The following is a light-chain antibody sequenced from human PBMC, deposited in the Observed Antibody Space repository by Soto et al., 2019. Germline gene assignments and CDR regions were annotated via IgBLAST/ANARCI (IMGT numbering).Light chain of an antibody. Sequence: EIVMTQSPATLAVSPGERATLSCRASQSVSSNLAWYQQKPGQAPRLLIYGASTRATGIPARFSGSGSGTEFTLTISSQQSADFAVYYCQQYNNWPTFGPGTKVDIK. CDR2: GAS. J-gene: IGKJ3*01. CDR1: QSVSSN. V-gene: IGKV3-15*01. CDR3: QQYNNWPT.